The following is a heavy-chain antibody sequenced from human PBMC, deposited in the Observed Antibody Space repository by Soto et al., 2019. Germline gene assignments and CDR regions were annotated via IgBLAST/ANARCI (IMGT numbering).Heavy chain of an antibody. CDR1: GFTFSSHW. V-gene: IGHV3-74*01. J-gene: IGHJ3*02. CDR2: IYTDGSRT. D-gene: IGHD2-21*01. CDR3: ARGVRGAYGLDI. Sequence: EVQLVESGGGLVQRGGSLRLTCAASGFTFSSHWMHWVRQAPGKGLVWVSRIYTDGSRTNYADSVKGRFTISRDNGKNTLYLEMNSLRVEETGIYDCARGVRGAYGLDIWGQGTMVTVSS.